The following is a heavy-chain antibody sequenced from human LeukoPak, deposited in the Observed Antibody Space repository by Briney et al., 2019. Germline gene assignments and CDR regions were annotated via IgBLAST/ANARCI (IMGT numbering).Heavy chain of an antibody. CDR1: GYTFTSYY. V-gene: IGHV1-46*01. D-gene: IGHD3-16*02. Sequence: ASVKVSCKASGYTFTSYYMHWVRQAPGQGLEWMGIINPSGGSTSYAQKFQGRVTMTRDMSTSTVYMELSSLRSEDTAVYYCARGSDDYVWGSYRWYFDYWGQGTLVTVSS. CDR3: ARGSDDYVWGSYRWYFDY. CDR2: INPSGGST. J-gene: IGHJ4*02.